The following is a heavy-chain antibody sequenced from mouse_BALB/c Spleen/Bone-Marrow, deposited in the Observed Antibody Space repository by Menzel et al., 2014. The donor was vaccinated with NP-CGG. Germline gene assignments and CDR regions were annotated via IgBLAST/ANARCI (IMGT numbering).Heavy chain of an antibody. D-gene: IGHD2-4*01. Sequence: DTYMHWVKQRPEQGLEWIGRIDPANGNTKYDPKFQGKATITADTSSNTAYLQLSSLTSEDTAVYYCARGYYDYVYAMDYWGQGTSVTVSS. CDR2: IDPANGNT. V-gene: IGHV14-3*02. J-gene: IGHJ4*01. CDR3: ARGYYDYVYAMDY. CDR1: DTY.